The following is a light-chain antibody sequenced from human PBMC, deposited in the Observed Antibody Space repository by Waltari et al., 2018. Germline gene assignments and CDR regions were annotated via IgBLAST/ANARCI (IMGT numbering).Light chain of an antibody. Sequence: QSGLAQPASASGSPGQSITITCPGTSSDVGNFNLVPRYQQRPGKAPRLLIYEVTKRAPGNSDRFSASKSGNTASLSISGLQAQEDEADYYCCSYVGLGTYVFGTGTKVTV. V-gene: IGLV2-23*02. CDR3: CSYVGLGTYV. CDR1: SSDVGNFNL. J-gene: IGLJ1*01. CDR2: EVT.